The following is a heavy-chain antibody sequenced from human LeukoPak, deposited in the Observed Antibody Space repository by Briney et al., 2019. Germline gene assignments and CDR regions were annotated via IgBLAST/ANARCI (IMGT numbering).Heavy chain of an antibody. CDR1: GGSISSYY. D-gene: IGHD1-26*01. V-gene: IGHV4-59*01. CDR3: ARDGVGARDDNY. CDR2: IYYSGST. J-gene: IGHJ4*02. Sequence: PSETLSLTCTVSGGSISSYYWSWIRQPPGKGLEWIGYIYYSGSTNYNPSLKSRVTISVDTSKNQFSLKLSSVTAADTAVYYCARDGVGARDDNYWGQGTLVTVSS.